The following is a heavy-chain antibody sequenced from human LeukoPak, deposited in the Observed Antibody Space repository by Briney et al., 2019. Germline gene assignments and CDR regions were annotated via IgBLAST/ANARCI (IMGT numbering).Heavy chain of an antibody. CDR3: ARVQGSSFDY. J-gene: IGHJ4*02. D-gene: IGHD6-6*01. Sequence: PSETLSLTCTVSDGSISSSSYYWGWIRQPPGKGLAWIGSIYYSGSTYYNPSLRSRVTISVDTSKNQFSLKLTSGTAADTAVYYCARVQGSSFDYWGQGTLVTVSS. V-gene: IGHV4-39*07. CDR1: DGSISSSSYY. CDR2: IYYSGST.